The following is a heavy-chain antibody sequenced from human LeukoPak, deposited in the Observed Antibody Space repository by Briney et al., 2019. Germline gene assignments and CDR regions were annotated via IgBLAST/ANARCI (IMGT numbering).Heavy chain of an antibody. V-gene: IGHV3-7*05. CDR1: GFTFSSYW. CDR2: INQDGSEK. D-gene: IGHD3-22*01. CDR3: AREYYSDSSGSDY. J-gene: IGHJ4*02. Sequence: GGSLRLSCAGSGFTFSSYWMSWVRQAPGKGLEWVANINQDGSEKYSVDSVKGRFTISRDNAKNSLYLQMNSLRAEDTAVYYCAREYYSDSSGSDYWGQGTLVTVSS.